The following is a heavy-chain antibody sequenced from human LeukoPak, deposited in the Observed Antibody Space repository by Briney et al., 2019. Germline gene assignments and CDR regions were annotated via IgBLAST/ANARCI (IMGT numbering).Heavy chain of an antibody. CDR2: ISGSGGST. CDR3: AKDQYSSGWYGDY. Sequence: GGSLRLSCAASGFTFSDYYMSWIRQAPGKGLEWVSAISGSGGSTYYADSVKGRFTISRDNSKNTLYLQMNSLRAEDTAVYYCAKDQYSSGWYGDYWGQGTLVTVSS. V-gene: IGHV3-23*01. CDR1: GFTFSDYY. J-gene: IGHJ4*02. D-gene: IGHD6-19*01.